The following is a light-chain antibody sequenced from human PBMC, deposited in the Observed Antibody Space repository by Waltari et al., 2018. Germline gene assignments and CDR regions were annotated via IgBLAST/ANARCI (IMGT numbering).Light chain of an antibody. V-gene: IGLV1-44*01. CDR2: SNH. Sequence: QSVLTQPPSASGTPGQSVTIPCSGSNFNIGANTVNWYQHLPGTAPKLFIYSNHRRPSGVPGRFSGSKSGTSASLAISGLQSDDEADYYCATWDDSLNGWVFGGGTK. J-gene: IGLJ3*02. CDR3: ATWDDSLNGWV. CDR1: NFNIGANT.